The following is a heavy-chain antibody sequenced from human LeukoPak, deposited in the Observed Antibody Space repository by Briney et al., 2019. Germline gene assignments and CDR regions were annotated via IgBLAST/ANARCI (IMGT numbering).Heavy chain of an antibody. D-gene: IGHD6-13*01. CDR3: ARIGAAGTRYYFDY. CDR2: IFYSGGT. J-gene: IGHJ4*02. V-gene: IGHV4-59*01. CDR1: GASLSTYY. Sequence: ASETLSLTCIVSGASLSTYYGTWIRQAPGKGLEWIGYIFYSGGTNYNSSLKSRVTLSIDTSKNQFSLELTSVTAADTAVYYCARIGAAGTRYYFDYWSQGTLVTVSS.